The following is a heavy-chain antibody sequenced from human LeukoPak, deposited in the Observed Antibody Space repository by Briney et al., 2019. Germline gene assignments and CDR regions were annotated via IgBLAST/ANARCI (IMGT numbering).Heavy chain of an antibody. CDR1: GDSVSRYY. CDR2: IYTSGST. D-gene: IGHD2-2*01. Sequence: SETLSLTCTVSGDSVSRYYWNWIRQPAGKGLEWIGRIYTSGSTNYNPSLKSRVTMSVDTSKNQFSLKLSSVTAADTAVYYCARVGSDVVVPAAHYGMDVWGQGTTVTVSS. CDR3: ARVGSDVVVPAAHYGMDV. J-gene: IGHJ6*02. V-gene: IGHV4-4*07.